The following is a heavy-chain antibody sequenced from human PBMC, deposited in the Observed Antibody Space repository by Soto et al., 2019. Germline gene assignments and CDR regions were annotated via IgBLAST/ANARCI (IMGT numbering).Heavy chain of an antibody. Sequence: SLRLSRAASGFTFSSYGMHWVRQAPGKGLEWAAVISYDGSNKYYADSVKGRFTISRDNSKNTLYLQMNSLRAEDTAVYYCAKKARDGYNFDYFDYWGQGTLVTVSS. D-gene: IGHD5-12*01. CDR2: ISYDGSNK. CDR3: AKKARDGYNFDYFDY. CDR1: GFTFSSYG. J-gene: IGHJ4*02. V-gene: IGHV3-30*18.